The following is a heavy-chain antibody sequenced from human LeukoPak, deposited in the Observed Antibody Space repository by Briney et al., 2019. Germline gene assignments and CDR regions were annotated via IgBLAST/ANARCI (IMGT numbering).Heavy chain of an antibody. V-gene: IGHV4-39*01. CDR1: GDSSDSSFYY. J-gene: IGHJ4*02. Sequence: SETLSLTCSVSGDSSDSSFYYWGWIRQPPGKGLEWIGSIHYSGDTYYNASLKSRVAMSVDTPKNQFSLNLRSVTAADTAVYYCARHRLPGPLHDFDYWGQGTLVTVSS. CDR2: IHYSGDT. CDR3: ARHRLPGPLHDFDY. D-gene: IGHD5-24*01.